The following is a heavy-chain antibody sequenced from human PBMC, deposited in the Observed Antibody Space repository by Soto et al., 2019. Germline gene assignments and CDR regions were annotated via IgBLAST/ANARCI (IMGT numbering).Heavy chain of an antibody. J-gene: IGHJ4*02. D-gene: IGHD6-13*01. CDR3: AKGLLGQQLAFFDY. CDR2: ISGSGSST. V-gene: IGHV3-23*01. CDR1: GFSFSSHA. Sequence: EVQLLESGGGLVQPGGSLRLSCAASGFSFSSHAMNWVRQAPGKGLEWVSGISGSGSSTYYADSVKGRFTISRDNSKNTLFLHMNSLRAEDTAVYYCAKGLLGQQLAFFDYWGQGTLVTVSS.